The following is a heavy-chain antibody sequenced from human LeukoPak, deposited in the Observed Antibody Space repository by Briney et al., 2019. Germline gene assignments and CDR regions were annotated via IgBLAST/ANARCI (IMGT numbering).Heavy chain of an antibody. Sequence: PGGSLRLSCAASGFTFSSYAMHWVRQAPGKGLEYVSAISSNGGSTYYANSVKGRFTISRDNAENTLYLQMSSLRAEDTAVYYCARGVGDYVLLDYWGQGTLVTVSS. CDR3: ARGVGDYVLLDY. CDR2: ISSNGGST. J-gene: IGHJ4*02. D-gene: IGHD2-21*02. CDR1: GFTFSSYA. V-gene: IGHV3-64*01.